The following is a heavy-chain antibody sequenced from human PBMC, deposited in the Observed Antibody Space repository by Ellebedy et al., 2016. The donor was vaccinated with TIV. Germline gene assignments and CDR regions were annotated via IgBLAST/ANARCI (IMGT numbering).Heavy chain of an antibody. V-gene: IGHV1-69*13. CDR2: IIPIFGTA. Sequence: SVKVSCXASGGTFSSYAISWVRQAPGQGLEWMGGIIPIFGTANYAQKFQGRVTITADESTSTAYMELSSLRSEDTAVYYCARAGGAAAGMEDAFDIWGQGTMVTVSS. CDR1: GGTFSSYA. CDR3: ARAGGAAAGMEDAFDI. J-gene: IGHJ3*02. D-gene: IGHD6-13*01.